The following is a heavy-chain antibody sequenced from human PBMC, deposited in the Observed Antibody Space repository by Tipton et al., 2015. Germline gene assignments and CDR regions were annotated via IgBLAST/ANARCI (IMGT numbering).Heavy chain of an antibody. CDR1: GDSISSSNW. CDR2: IYYSGST. D-gene: IGHD5-18*01. Sequence: TLSLTCSVSGDSISSSNWWSWVRQPPGKGLEWIAYIYYSGSTNYNPSLKSRVTISVDTSKNQFSLKLSSVTAADTAVYYCARGVKRDSYGKGGWFDPWGQGNLVTVSS. J-gene: IGHJ5*02. V-gene: IGHV4-4*02. CDR3: ARGVKRDSYGKGGWFDP.